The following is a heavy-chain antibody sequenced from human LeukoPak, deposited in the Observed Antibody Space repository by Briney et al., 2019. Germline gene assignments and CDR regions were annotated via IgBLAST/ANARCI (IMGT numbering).Heavy chain of an antibody. J-gene: IGHJ1*01. CDR1: GGTFSSYA. CDR3: ARAVCSRPGAEYFQH. D-gene: IGHD6-13*01. CDR2: IIPIFGTA. V-gene: IGHV1-69*05. Sequence: ASVKVSCRASGGTFSSYAISWVRQAPGQGLEWMGGIIPIFGTANYAQKFQGRVTITTDESTSTAYMELSSLRSEDTAVYYCARAVCSRPGAEYFQHWGQGTLVTVSS.